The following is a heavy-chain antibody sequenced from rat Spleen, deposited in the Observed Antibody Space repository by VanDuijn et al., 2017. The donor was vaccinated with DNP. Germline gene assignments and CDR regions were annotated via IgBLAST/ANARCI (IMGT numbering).Heavy chain of an antibody. Sequence: EVQLVESGGGLVQPGRSLKLSCVASGFTFNNYWMTWIRQVPGKGLEWVASITSSGGSTYYRDSVKGRFTVSRDNAKSSLYLQMDSLRSEDTATYYCARHSALDYWGQGVMVTVSS. D-gene: IGHD3-3*01. CDR1: GFTFNNYW. CDR3: ARHSALDY. J-gene: IGHJ2*01. CDR2: ITSSGGST. V-gene: IGHV5-31*01.